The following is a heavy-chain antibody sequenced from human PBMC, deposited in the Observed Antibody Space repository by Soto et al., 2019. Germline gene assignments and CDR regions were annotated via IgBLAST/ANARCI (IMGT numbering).Heavy chain of an antibody. CDR1: GFAVSNNY. Sequence: EVQLVESGGGLIQPGGSLRLSCAVSGFAVSNNYMSWVRQAPGKGLEGVSVIYSGGYTAYGDSVKGQFTISRDNSKNTLFLQMNTQEADAPAFHSWATHPGGGGYWGQGTLVTVSS. CDR3: ATHPGGGGY. D-gene: IGHD3-10*01. J-gene: IGHJ4*02. CDR2: IYSGGYT. V-gene: IGHV3-53*01.